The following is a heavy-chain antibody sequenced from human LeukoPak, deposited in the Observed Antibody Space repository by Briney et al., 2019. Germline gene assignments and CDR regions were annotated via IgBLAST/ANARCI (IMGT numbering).Heavy chain of an antibody. J-gene: IGHJ4*02. V-gene: IGHV3-48*01. CDR1: GFPFSNYS. Sequence: PGGSLRLSGAASGFPFSNYSINWVRQAPGRGLEWISYISSRSTTIYYADSVKGRFTISRDNAKNSLYLQMNSLKAEDTAVYYCETSLTGDQDYWGQGTLATVSS. CDR3: ETSLTGDQDY. D-gene: IGHD7-27*01. CDR2: ISSRSTTI.